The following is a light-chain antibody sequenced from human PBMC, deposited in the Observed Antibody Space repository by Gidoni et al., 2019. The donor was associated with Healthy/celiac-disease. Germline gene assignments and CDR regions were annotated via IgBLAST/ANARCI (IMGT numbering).Light chain of an antibody. J-gene: IGKJ4*01. CDR3: QQYGSSPLT. V-gene: IGKV3-20*01. CDR2: GAS. CDR1: QSVSSSY. Sequence: VLTQSPGPLSLSPGERATLSCRASQSVSSSYLAWYQQKPGQAPRLLIYGASIRATGIPDRFSGSGSGTDFTLTISRLEPEDFAVYYCQQYGSSPLTFGGGTKVEIK.